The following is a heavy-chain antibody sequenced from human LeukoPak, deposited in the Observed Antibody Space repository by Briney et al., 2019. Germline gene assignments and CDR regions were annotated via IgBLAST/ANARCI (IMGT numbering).Heavy chain of an antibody. V-gene: IGHV1-2*02. CDR2: INPHSGGT. J-gene: IGHJ4*02. CDR1: GYTFTDHY. D-gene: IGHD2-15*01. CDR3: ARCDCSGGTCYRGMDY. Sequence: ASVTVSCKASGYTFTDHYMHWVRQAPGQGLEWVGWINPHSGGTNSAQTFQGRVTMTRDTSISTAYMELSRLRSDDSAVYYCARCDCSGGTCYRGMDYWGQGTLVTVSS.